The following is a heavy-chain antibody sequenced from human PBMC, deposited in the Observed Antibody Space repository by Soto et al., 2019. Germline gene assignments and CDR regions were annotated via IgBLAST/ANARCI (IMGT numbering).Heavy chain of an antibody. Sequence: EVQLLDSGGGLVQPGGSLRLSCAASEFTFSSNAMHWVRQAPGKGLEWVSGITGSGSTIFYADSMKGRFTISRDNFKNTLSLHMSSLRAEDTAIYYCAKDFTAYLSSWFHLWGQGTLVTVSS. CDR3: AKDFTAYLSSWFHL. CDR2: ITGSGSTI. V-gene: IGHV3-23*01. CDR1: EFTFSSNA. D-gene: IGHD6-13*01. J-gene: IGHJ5*02.